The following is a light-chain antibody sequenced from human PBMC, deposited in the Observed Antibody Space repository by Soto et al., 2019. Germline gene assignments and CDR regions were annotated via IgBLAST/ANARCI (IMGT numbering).Light chain of an antibody. CDR1: QSVNSGY. CDR3: QQFPTSPMYT. CDR2: GGS. V-gene: IGKV3-20*01. Sequence: EIVLTQSPGTLSLSPGERATLSCRASQSVNSGYLAWYQQRLGQAPRLLIYGGSIRAPGFPDRFSGSGSGTDVAPTISRLEPEDSGVYFCHCQQFPTSPMYTFGQGTKLEIK. J-gene: IGKJ2*01.